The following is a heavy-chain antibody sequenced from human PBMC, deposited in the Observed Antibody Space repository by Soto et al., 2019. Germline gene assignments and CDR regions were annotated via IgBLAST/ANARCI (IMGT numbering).Heavy chain of an antibody. CDR1: GYTFTGYY. Sequence: ASVKVSCKASGYTFTGYYMHWVRQAPGQGLEWMGWINPNSGGTNYAQKFQGWVTMTRDTSISTAYMELSRLRSDDTAVYYCARDYVRYCSSTSCYKPYYYYYGMDVWGQGTTVTVSS. V-gene: IGHV1-2*04. CDR3: ARDYVRYCSSTSCYKPYYYYYGMDV. CDR2: INPNSGGT. D-gene: IGHD2-2*02. J-gene: IGHJ6*02.